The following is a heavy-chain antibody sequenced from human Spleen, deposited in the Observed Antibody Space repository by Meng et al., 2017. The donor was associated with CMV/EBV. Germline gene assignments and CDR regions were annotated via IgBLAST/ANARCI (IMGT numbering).Heavy chain of an antibody. CDR1: GGSFSGYY. Sequence: SETLSLTCAVYGGSFSGYYWSWIRQPPGKGLEWIGEINHSGSTNYNPSLKSRVTISVDTSKNQFSLKLSSVTAADTAVYYCARASDNYGMDVWGQGTTVTVSS. D-gene: IGHD2-15*01. CDR3: ARASDNYGMDV. CDR2: INHSGST. J-gene: IGHJ6*02. V-gene: IGHV4-34*01.